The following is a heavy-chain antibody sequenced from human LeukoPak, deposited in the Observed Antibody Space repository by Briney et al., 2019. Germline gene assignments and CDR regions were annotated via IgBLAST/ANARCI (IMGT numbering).Heavy chain of an antibody. Sequence: ASVKVSCKASGYTFTSYAMNWVRQAPGQGLEWMGRINTNTGNPTYAQGFTGRFVFSLDTSVSTAYLQICSLKAEDTAVYYCARELGPGSYDFWSGYYSYYYYGMDVWGQGTTVTVSS. CDR2: INTNTGNP. CDR3: ARELGPGSYDFWSGYYSYYYYGMDV. CDR1: GYTFTSYA. D-gene: IGHD3-3*01. J-gene: IGHJ6*02. V-gene: IGHV7-4-1*01.